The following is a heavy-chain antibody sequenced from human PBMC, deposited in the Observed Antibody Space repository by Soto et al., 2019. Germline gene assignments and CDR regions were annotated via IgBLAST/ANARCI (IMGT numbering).Heavy chain of an antibody. V-gene: IGHV3-21*01. CDR1: GFTFSSYS. CDR2: ISSSSSYI. CDR3: ARDAPDSPVGYFDY. Sequence: EVQLVESGGGLVKPGGSLRLSCAASGFTFSSYSMNWVRQAPGKGLEWVSSISSSSSYIYYADSVKGRFTISRDNAKNSLYLQMNSLGAEDTAVYYCARDAPDSPVGYFDYWGQGTLVTVSS. J-gene: IGHJ4*02. D-gene: IGHD2-15*01.